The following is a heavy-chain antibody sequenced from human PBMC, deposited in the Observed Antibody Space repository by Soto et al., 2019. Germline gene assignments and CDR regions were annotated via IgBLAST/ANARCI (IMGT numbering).Heavy chain of an antibody. J-gene: IGHJ6*02. Sequence: SVKVSCKASGGTFSSYAISWVRQAPGQGLEWMGGTIPIFGTANYAQKFQGRVTITADESTSTAYMELSSLRSEDTAVYYCARTLAAIESYYCYYGMDVWGQGTTVTVSS. V-gene: IGHV1-69*13. CDR1: GGTFSSYA. CDR3: ARTLAAIESYYCYYGMDV. CDR2: TIPIFGTA. D-gene: IGHD2-15*01.